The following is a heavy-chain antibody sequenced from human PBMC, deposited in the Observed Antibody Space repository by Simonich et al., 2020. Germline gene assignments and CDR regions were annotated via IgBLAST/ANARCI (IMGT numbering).Heavy chain of an antibody. CDR1: GFTFSSYA. J-gene: IGHJ3*02. V-gene: IGHV3-23*01. Sequence: GGGLVQPGGSLRLSCAASGFTFSSYAMSWVRQAPGKGLEGVSAISGSGGSTYYADSVKGRFTISRDNSKNTLYLQLNSLRAEDTAGYYCAKDLGERITMIVVVIDAFDIWGQGTMVTVSS. D-gene: IGHD3-22*01. CDR3: AKDLGERITMIVVVIDAFDI. CDR2: ISGSGGST.